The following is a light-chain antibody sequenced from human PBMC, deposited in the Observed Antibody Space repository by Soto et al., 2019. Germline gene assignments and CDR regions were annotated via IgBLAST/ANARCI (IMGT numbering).Light chain of an antibody. Sequence: EILLTQSPGALAVSPGEVATLSCRASQSVRDNLAWYQQKPGQAPRLLIYAASSRATGIPDRFSGSGSGTDFTLTISRLEPEDFAVYYCQQYGSSGTFGQGTKVDIK. J-gene: IGKJ1*01. CDR3: QQYGSSGT. CDR2: AAS. CDR1: QSVRDN. V-gene: IGKV3-20*01.